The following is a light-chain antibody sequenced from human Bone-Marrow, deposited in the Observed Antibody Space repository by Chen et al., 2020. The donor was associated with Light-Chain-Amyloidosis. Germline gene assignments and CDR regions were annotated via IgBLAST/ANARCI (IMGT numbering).Light chain of an antibody. J-gene: IGLJ2*01. Sequence: SYALPQPPSVSLSPGQTARLTCAGDDLPTKYAYWYRQKPGQAPVLVIHRETERPSGISERFSGSSSGTTATLTISGVQAEDEADYHCQSADSSGTYEVIFGGGTKLTVL. CDR3: QSADSSGTYEVI. V-gene: IGLV3-25*03. CDR1: DLPTKY. CDR2: RET.